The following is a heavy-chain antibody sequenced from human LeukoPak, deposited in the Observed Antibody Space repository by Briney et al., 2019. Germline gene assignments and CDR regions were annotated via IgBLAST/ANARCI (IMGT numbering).Heavy chain of an antibody. D-gene: IGHD6-19*01. Sequence: GGSLRLSCAASGFTFSSDEMNWVRQAPGKGLEWVSYNSISGSTIYNADSVKGRFTISRDNAKNSLYLQMNSLRAEDTAVYYCAREGIAVPGAIDYWGQGTLVTVSS. J-gene: IGHJ4*02. CDR3: AREGIAVPGAIDY. V-gene: IGHV3-48*03. CDR1: GFTFSSDE. CDR2: NSISGSTI.